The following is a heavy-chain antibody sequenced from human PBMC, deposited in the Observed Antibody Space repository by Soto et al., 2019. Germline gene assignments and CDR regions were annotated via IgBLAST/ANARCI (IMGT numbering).Heavy chain of an antibody. CDR2: ISDFASNI. V-gene: IGHV1-18*04. CDR3: ARDYDRWGEAWFDP. CDR1: GYTFSDYG. Sequence: QVQLVQSGGEMKKPGASVKVSCKASGYTFSDYGISWVRQATGQGLERIGWISDFASNINFAPKFRGRVTLTIDTSTTTAYMELRGLTSDAAAVYYVARDYDRWGEAWFDPWGQGTLVIVSS. D-gene: IGHD3-16*01. J-gene: IGHJ5*02.